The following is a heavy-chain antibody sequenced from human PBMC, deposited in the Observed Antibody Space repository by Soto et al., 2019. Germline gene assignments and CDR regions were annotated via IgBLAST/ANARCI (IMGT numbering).Heavy chain of an antibody. CDR3: ARVPYYESSGRPTYYFDY. D-gene: IGHD3-22*01. CDR1: GYTFTSYA. Sequence: ASVKVSCKASGYTFTSYAMHWVRQAPGQRLEWMGWINAGNGNTKYSQKFQGRVTITRDTSASTAYMELSSLRSEDTAVYYCARVPYYESSGRPTYYFDYWGQGTLVTVSS. V-gene: IGHV1-3*01. J-gene: IGHJ4*02. CDR2: INAGNGNT.